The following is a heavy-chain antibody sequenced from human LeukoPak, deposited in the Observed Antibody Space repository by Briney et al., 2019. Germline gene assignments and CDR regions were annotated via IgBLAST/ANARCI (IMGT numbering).Heavy chain of an antibody. CDR2: ISSSGGST. CDR1: GFTFSSYA. J-gene: IGHJ6*03. V-gene: IGHV3-23*01. CDR3: AKADYYYYMDV. Sequence: GGSLRLSCAASGFTFSSYAMTWVRQAPGKGLEWVSGISSSGGSTYYADSVKGRFTISRDNSKNTLYLQMNSLRAEDTAVYYCAKADYYYYMDVWGKGTTVTVSS.